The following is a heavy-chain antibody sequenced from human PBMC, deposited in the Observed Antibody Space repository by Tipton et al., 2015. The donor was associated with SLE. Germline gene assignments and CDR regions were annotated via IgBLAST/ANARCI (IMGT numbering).Heavy chain of an antibody. J-gene: IGHJ4*02. CDR3: ARVGVTNVFES. CDR2: LYHIGPT. D-gene: IGHD1-26*01. CDR1: GYSISSNYY. V-gene: IGHV4-38-2*02. Sequence: TLSLTCTVSGYSISSNYYWGWIRQPPGKGLEWIGSLYHIGPTYYNPSLRSRVIISVDTSKNQFSLKVRSVTAADTAVYYCARVGVTNVFESWGRGTLVTVSS.